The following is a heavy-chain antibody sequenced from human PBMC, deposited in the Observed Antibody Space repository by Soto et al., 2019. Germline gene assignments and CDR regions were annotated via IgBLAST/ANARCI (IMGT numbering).Heavy chain of an antibody. D-gene: IGHD1-26*01. CDR3: AKDEGVGGTLGLFDY. V-gene: IGHV3-30*18. J-gene: IGHJ4*02. CDR2: MSSDGSKI. Sequence: QVQLVESGGGAVQPGESLRLSCVASGFDFTYYAMHWVRQAPGKGLESVAVMSSDGSKIHHTDPVKGRFTISRDNSKNTLYLQMNSLRKEDTAVYFCAKDEGVGGTLGLFDYWGREPWSPSPQ. CDR1: GFDFTYYA.